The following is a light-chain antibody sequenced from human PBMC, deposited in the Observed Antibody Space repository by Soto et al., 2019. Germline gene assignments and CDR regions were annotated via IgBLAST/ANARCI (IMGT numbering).Light chain of an antibody. V-gene: IGKV1-5*03. CDR3: QQYNSYRK. Sequence: DIQMTQSPSTLSASVGDRVTITCRASQSIRSWLAWYQQKPGKAPKLLIYKASSLESGVPSRFSGSGSGTEFTLTISSLQPDDFAAYYCQQYNSYRKFGQGTKVEIK. CDR1: QSIRSW. CDR2: KAS. J-gene: IGKJ1*01.